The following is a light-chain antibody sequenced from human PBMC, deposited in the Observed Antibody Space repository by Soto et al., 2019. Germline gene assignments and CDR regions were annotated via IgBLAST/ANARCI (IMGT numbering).Light chain of an antibody. V-gene: IGLV1-44*01. CDR3: AAWDVSLNGLV. J-gene: IGLJ2*01. CDR2: SNT. Sequence: QSVLTQPPSASGTPGQTIAISCSGGSSNIGSHTVNWYQQLPGTAPRLLIYSNTQRPSGVPDRFSGSKSGTSASLAISGLQSEYEGDYYCAAWDVSLNGLVFGGGTKLTVL. CDR1: SSNIGSHT.